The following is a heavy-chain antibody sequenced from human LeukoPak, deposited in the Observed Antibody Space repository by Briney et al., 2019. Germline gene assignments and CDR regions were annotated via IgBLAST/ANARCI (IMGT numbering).Heavy chain of an antibody. D-gene: IGHD6-13*01. CDR2: ISWNSGSI. CDR3: ASTIGSAGTQY. Sequence: GRSLRLSCAASGFTFDDYAMHWVRQAPGKGLEWVSGISWNSGSIGYADSVKGRFTISRDNAKNSLYLQMNSLGAEDTAVYYCASTIGSAGTQYWGQGTLVTVSS. J-gene: IGHJ4*02. CDR1: GFTFDDYA. V-gene: IGHV3-9*01.